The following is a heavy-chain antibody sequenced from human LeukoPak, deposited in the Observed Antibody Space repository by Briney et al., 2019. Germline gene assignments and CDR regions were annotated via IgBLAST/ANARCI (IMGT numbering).Heavy chain of an antibody. CDR2: VNPKNAVT. Sequence: ASVKVSCKASGYNFIDDFVHWVRQAPGQGPEWMAWVNPKNAVTRYAQNFQGRVTLTFDTSISTVYMEMNRLTYDDTAVYYCARAPRDRGYCGATSCFEYMDVWGRGTTVTISS. CDR1: GYNFIDDF. V-gene: IGHV1-2*02. D-gene: IGHD2-2*01. CDR3: ARAPRDRGYCGATSCFEYMDV. J-gene: IGHJ6*03.